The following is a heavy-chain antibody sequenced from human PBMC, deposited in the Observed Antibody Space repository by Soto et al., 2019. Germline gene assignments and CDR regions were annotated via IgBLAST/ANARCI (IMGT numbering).Heavy chain of an antibody. Sequence: EVQLVESGGGLVQPGGSLRLSCTASGFTFSSYWMSWVRQAPGKGLEWVANIKQDGSEKYYVDSVKGRFTISRDNAKNSLYLQMNSLRGEDAALYYCARDRYSYGPTKPDYYYYGMDVWGQGTTVTVSS. D-gene: IGHD5-18*01. V-gene: IGHV3-7*05. CDR2: IKQDGSEK. J-gene: IGHJ6*02. CDR3: ARDRYSYGPTKPDYYYYGMDV. CDR1: GFTFSSYW.